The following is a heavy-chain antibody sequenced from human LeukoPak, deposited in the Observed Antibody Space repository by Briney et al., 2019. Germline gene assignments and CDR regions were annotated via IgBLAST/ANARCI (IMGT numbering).Heavy chain of an antibody. CDR2: IYYSGST. J-gene: IGHJ2*01. V-gene: IGHV4-30-4*01. CDR1: GGSISSGDYY. Sequence: SETLSLTCTVSGGSISSGDYYWSWIRQPPGKGLEWIGYIYYSGSTYYNPSLKSRVTISVDTSKNQFSLKLSSVTAADTAVYYCARDPDDPLRYFDLWGRGTLVTVSS. CDR3: ARDPDDPLRYFDL.